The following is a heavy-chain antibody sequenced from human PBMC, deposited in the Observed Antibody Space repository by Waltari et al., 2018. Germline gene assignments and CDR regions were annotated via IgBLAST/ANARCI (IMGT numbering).Heavy chain of an antibody. V-gene: IGHV4-4*07. Sequence: QVQLQESGPGLVKPSETLSLTCTVSGGSISSYYWSWIRQPAGKGLEWIGRIYTSGSTNYNPSLKSRVTMSVDTSKNQFSLKLSSVTAADTAVYYCARDISSSWYDYFDYWGQGTLVTVSS. CDR2: IYTSGST. CDR3: ARDISSSWYDYFDY. CDR1: GGSISSYY. J-gene: IGHJ4*02. D-gene: IGHD6-13*01.